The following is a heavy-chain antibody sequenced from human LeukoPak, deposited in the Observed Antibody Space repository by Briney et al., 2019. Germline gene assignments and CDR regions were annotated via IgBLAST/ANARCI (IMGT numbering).Heavy chain of an antibody. CDR1: GGSISSGDYY. CDR3: ARGVYSGYDQDY. D-gene: IGHD5-12*01. J-gene: IGHJ4*02. V-gene: IGHV4-30-4*08. Sequence: PSQTLSLTCTVSGGSISSGDYYWSWIRQPPGKGLEWIGYIYYSGSTYYNPSLKSRVTISVDTSKNQFSLKLSSVTAADTAVYYCARGVYSGYDQDYWGQGTLVTVSS. CDR2: IYYSGST.